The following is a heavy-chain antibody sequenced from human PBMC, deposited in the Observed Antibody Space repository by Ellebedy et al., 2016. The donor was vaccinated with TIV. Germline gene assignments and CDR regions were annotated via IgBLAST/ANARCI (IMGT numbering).Heavy chain of an antibody. CDR2: IRSKANSYAT. CDR1: GFTFSGSA. J-gene: IGHJ4*02. Sequence: GESLKISCAASGFTFSGSAMHWVRQASGKGLEWVGRIRSKANSYATAYAASVKGRFTISRDDSKNTAYLQMNSLKTEDTAVYYCTRWDSHTNFDYWGQGTLVTVSS. CDR3: TRWDSHTNFDY. V-gene: IGHV3-73*01. D-gene: IGHD1-26*01.